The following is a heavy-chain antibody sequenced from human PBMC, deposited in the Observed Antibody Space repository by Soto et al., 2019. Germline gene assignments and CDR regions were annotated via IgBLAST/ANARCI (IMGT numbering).Heavy chain of an antibody. CDR1: GGSVNSGSYS. Sequence: ESLSLTSTVAGGSVNSGSYSWSWIRQPPGKGREWIGYIYYSGSTNYNPSLKSRVTRSVDTSKNQFSRKLSSVTAADTAVYYWARSMVRGVVAVDDWGQGTVVTVSS. D-gene: IGHD3-10*01. CDR3: ARSMVRGVVAVDD. J-gene: IGHJ4*02. CDR2: IYYSGST. V-gene: IGHV4-61*01.